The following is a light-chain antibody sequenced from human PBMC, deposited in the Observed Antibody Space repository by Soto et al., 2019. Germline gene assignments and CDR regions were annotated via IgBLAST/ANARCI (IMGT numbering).Light chain of an antibody. V-gene: IGKV1-5*01. J-gene: IGKJ1*01. CDR1: QSISTW. CDR2: DAS. Sequence: DIQMTQSPSTLSASIGDRVTITCRASQSISTWLAWYQQKTGKAPKLLIYDASSLESGVTSRFGGGGSGTEFTLTIRSLQTDDFAIYDCQQYINYPWTFGQGHKVDIK. CDR3: QQYINYPWT.